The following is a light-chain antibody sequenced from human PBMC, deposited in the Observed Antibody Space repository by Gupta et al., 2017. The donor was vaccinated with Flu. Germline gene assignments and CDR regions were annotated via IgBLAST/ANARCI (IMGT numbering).Light chain of an antibody. CDR1: QSISSN. J-gene: IGKJ4*01. Sequence: PATLSVSPGDGATLSCRASQSISSNLAWYQQKPGQAPRLLIYGASTRATGIPARFSGSGSGTXFTLTIXSLQSEDFAVYYCQQYDNWPPLTFXGGTKVEIK. V-gene: IGKV3-15*01. CDR3: QQYDNWPPLT. CDR2: GAS.